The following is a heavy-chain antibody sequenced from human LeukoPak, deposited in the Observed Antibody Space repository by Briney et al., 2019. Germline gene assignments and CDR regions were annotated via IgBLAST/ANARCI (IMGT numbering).Heavy chain of an antibody. Sequence: PGGSLRLSCAASGFTFSSYGMHWVRQAPGKGLEWVAFIRYDGSNKYYADSVKGRFTISRDNSKNTLYLQMNSLRAEDTAVYYCAKDQEQLISYYYYMDVWGKGTTVTVSS. CDR3: AKDQEQLISYYYYMDV. CDR2: IRYDGSNK. J-gene: IGHJ6*03. D-gene: IGHD6-6*01. CDR1: GFTFSSYG. V-gene: IGHV3-30*02.